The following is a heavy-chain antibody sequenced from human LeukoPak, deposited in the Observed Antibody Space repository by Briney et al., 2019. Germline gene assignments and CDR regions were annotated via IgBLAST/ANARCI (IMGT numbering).Heavy chain of an antibody. Sequence: SETLSLTCSVYGGSFSTYSWSWIRQPPGKGLEWIGEINHRASTTYNPSLKSRVAISIDKSKNQFSLNLRSVTAADTAVYYCARGFSPGLRFDPWGQGTLVTVSS. V-gene: IGHV4-34*01. D-gene: IGHD5-12*01. CDR3: ARGFSPGLRFDP. CDR1: GGSFSTYS. CDR2: INHRAST. J-gene: IGHJ5*02.